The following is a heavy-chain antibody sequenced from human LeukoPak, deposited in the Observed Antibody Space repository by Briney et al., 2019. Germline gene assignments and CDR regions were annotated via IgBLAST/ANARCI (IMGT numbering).Heavy chain of an antibody. D-gene: IGHD4-17*01. J-gene: IGHJ4*02. Sequence: PGGSLRLSCAASGFTFSSYAMGWVRQAPGKGLEWVSAISGSGANAYFADSVKGRFTISRDNSKNTLYLQMNSLRADDTAVYYCAKVSYGDYFYWGQGTLVTVSS. V-gene: IGHV3-23*01. CDR2: ISGSGANA. CDR1: GFTFSSYA. CDR3: AKVSYGDYFY.